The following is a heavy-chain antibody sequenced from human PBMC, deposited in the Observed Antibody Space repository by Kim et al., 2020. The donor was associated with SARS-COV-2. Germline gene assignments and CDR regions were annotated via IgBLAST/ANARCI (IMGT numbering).Heavy chain of an antibody. CDR2: ISGSGGST. Sequence: GGSLRLSCAASGFTFSSYAMSWGRQAPGKGMELVSAISGSGGSTYYADSVKGRFTISRDNSQNTLYLQMNSLRAEDTAVYYCAKDLRISSGYEDLGYWGQGTLVTVSS. D-gene: IGHD3-22*01. CDR1: GFTFSSYA. CDR3: AKDLRISSGYEDLGY. J-gene: IGHJ4*02. V-gene: IGHV3-23*01.